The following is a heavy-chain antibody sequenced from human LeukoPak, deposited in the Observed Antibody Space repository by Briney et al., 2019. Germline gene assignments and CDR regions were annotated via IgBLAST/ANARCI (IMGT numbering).Heavy chain of an antibody. D-gene: IGHD6-13*01. Sequence: GGSLRLSCAASGFTFSSYGMHWVRQAPGKGLEWVAVIWYDGSNKYYADSVKGLFTISRDNSKNTLYLQMNSLRDEDTAVYYCARTAGSIAAGGSRFDYWGQGTLVTVSS. CDR3: ARTAGSIAAGGSRFDY. CDR2: IWYDGSNK. CDR1: GFTFSSYG. J-gene: IGHJ4*02. V-gene: IGHV3-33*01.